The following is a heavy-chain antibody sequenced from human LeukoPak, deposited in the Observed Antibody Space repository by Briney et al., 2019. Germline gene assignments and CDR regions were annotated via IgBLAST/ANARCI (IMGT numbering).Heavy chain of an antibody. V-gene: IGHV3-33*01. CDR2: LWYDGSTT. CDR3: ARDPQHSMDV. CDR1: GYTFSSHG. J-gene: IGHJ6*02. Sequence: GGSLRLSCVASGYTFSSHGMHWVRQAPGKGLEWVAVLWYDGSTTYYADSVKGRFTISRDDSENTLYLQMNSLRADDTAVYYCARDPQHSMDVWGQGTTVTASS. D-gene: IGHD5-18*01.